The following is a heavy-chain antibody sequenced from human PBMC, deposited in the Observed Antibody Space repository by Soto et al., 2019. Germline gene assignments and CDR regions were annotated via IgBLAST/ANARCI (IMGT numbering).Heavy chain of an antibody. D-gene: IGHD3-10*01. CDR2: IYYSGST. CDR1: GGSISSGGYY. Sequence: TLALTCTVSGGSISSGGYYWSWIRQHPGKGLEWMGYIYYSGSTYYNPSLKSRVTISVDTSKNQFSLKLSSVTAADTAVYYCARDRITLANDAFDIWGQGTMVT. J-gene: IGHJ3*02. CDR3: ARDRITLANDAFDI. V-gene: IGHV4-31*03.